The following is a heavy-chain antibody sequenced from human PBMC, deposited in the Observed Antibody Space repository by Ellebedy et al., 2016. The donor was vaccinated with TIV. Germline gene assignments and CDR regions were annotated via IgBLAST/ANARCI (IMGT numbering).Heavy chain of an antibody. CDR2: ISSDGSNK. V-gene: IGHV3-30*03. J-gene: IGHJ4*02. D-gene: IGHD3-10*01. Sequence: GESLKISCVASGFTFRSHGIYWVRQAPGKGLEWVAVISSDGSNKYYADSVKGRFTISRDNSKNTLYLQMNSLRTDDMAVYHCARGGSSGSSDYWGQGTLVTVSS. CDR1: GFTFRSHG. CDR3: ARGGSSGSSDY.